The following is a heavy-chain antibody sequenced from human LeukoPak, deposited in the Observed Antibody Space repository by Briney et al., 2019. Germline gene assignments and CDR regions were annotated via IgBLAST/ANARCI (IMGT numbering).Heavy chain of an antibody. J-gene: IGHJ4*02. CDR2: IYYGGNT. D-gene: IGHD6-13*01. CDR3: ARGENVAAAGIEY. Sequence: PSETLSLICIVSGGSVSSGRHYWAWIRQPPGMGLEWIGSIYYGGNTYYSLSLKSRVTISVETSKNQFSLRLSSVTATDTAVYYCARGENVAAAGIEYWGQGTLVTASS. V-gene: IGHV4-39*01. CDR1: GGSVSSGRHY.